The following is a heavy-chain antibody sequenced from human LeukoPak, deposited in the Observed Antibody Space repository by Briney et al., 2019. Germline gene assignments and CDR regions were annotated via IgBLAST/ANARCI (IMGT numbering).Heavy chain of an antibody. J-gene: IGHJ4*02. V-gene: IGHV4-59*12. Sequence: SETLSLTCTVSGGSISRYYWSWIRQPPGKGLEWIGYIYYSGSTNYNPSLKSRVTISVDTSKNQFSLKLSSVTAADTAVYYCARVGSDYGDYRSHFDYWGQGTLVTVSS. CDR2: IYYSGST. D-gene: IGHD4-17*01. CDR3: ARVGSDYGDYRSHFDY. CDR1: GGSISRYY.